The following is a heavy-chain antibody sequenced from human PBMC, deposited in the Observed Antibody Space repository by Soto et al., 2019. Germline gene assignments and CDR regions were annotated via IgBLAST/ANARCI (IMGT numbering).Heavy chain of an antibody. CDR1: GFSFSNAN. J-gene: IGHJ4*02. CDR3: VREMARIHLPFDH. CDR2: IYFDGCNK. V-gene: IGHV3-33*01. Sequence: GGSLRLSCAASGFSFSNANMHWVRQAPERGLEWVAGIYFDGCNKYYADSVKGRFTISRDNSKNTLYLQMNSLRAEDTAVYYCVREMARIHLPFDHWGQGALVTVSS.